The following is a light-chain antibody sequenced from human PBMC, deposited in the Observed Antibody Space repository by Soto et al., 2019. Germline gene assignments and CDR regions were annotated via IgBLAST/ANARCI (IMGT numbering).Light chain of an antibody. V-gene: IGLV2-14*01. CDR2: EVT. CDR3: NSFRVSHLYV. J-gene: IGLJ1*01. CDR1: SSDIGGYNA. Sequence: QSVLTQPASVSGSPGQTITISCTGTSSDIGGYNAVSWYQHHPGKAPKLIIYEVTHRPSGVSDRLSASKSGNTASLTISGLQAEDEADYYCNSFRVSHLYVFGTGTKVT.